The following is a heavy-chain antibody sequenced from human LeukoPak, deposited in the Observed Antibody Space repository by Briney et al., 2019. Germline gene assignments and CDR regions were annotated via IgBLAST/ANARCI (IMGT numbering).Heavy chain of an antibody. D-gene: IGHD1-26*01. Sequence: SQTLSLTRAVYGGSFSGYYWSWIRQPPGKGLEWIGEINHSGSTNYNPSLKSRVTISVDTSKNQFSLKLSSVTAADTAVYYCARGVGAPVMSRGSTAGYYYGMDVWGQGTTVTVSS. CDR2: INHSGST. V-gene: IGHV4-34*01. CDR3: ARGVGAPVMSRGSTAGYYYGMDV. J-gene: IGHJ6*02. CDR1: GGSFSGYY.